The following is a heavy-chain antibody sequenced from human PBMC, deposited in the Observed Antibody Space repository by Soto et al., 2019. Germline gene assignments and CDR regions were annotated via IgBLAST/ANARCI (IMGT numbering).Heavy chain of an antibody. Sequence: GSLILSCAAAGCTFRNFAMAWVRAATGEGVEWVSSIRGTDDCTYYADPGKGRSTIPKDNARNTLFLHMNTRRADDTAVYYCAKSSRQYAWAIRAFFDPWGLGNPVKLSS. CDR3: AKSSRQYAWAIRAFFDP. CDR2: IRGTDDCT. D-gene: IGHD2-2*01. V-gene: IGHV3-23*01. J-gene: IGHJ5*02. CDR1: GCTFRNFA.